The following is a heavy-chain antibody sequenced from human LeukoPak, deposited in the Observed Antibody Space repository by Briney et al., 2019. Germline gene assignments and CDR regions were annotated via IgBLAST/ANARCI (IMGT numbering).Heavy chain of an antibody. CDR3: ARGLAVAALEYFQH. Sequence: SVKVSCKASGGTFSSYAISWVRQAPGQGLEWMGGIIPIFGTANYAQKFQGRVTITADESTSTAYMELSSLRSEDTAVHYCARGLAVAALEYFQHWGQGTLVTVSS. J-gene: IGHJ1*01. CDR2: IIPIFGTA. D-gene: IGHD6-19*01. CDR1: GGTFSSYA. V-gene: IGHV1-69*01.